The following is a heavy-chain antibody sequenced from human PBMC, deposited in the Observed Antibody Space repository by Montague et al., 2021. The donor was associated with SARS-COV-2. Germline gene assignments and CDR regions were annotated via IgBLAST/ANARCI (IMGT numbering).Heavy chain of an antibody. CDR3: ARLGDGVVPSPILGVGPYYSYYYMDV. D-gene: IGHD3-10*01. Sequence: SETLSLICAVHGGSFSTYSWNWIRQPPGKGLEWIGEIHHGGSTNYNPSLKSRVTISADTSKNHFSLKLTSVAAADTAVYYCARLGDGVVPSPILGVGPYYSYYYMDVWGKGITVTVS. CDR2: IHHGGST. J-gene: IGHJ6*03. V-gene: IGHV4-34*01. CDR1: GGSFSTYS.